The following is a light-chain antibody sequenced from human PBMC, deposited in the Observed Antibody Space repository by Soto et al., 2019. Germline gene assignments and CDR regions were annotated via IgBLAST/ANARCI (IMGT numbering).Light chain of an antibody. J-gene: IGKJ1*01. V-gene: IGKV3-15*01. Sequence: TYSPVTLSVSPGERATLSFRASQSVCNNLAWYQQKPGQAPGLLIYGASNRATGVPPRFSGSGSGTEFTLTISGLQPDDFATYYCQQYNSFSWTFGQGTKVDIK. CDR1: QSVCNN. CDR2: GAS. CDR3: QQYNSFSWT.